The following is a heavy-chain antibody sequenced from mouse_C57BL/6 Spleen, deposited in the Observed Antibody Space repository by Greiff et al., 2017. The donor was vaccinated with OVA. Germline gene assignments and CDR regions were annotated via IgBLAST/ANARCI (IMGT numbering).Heavy chain of an antibody. CDR3: ARYWRLRRIFDY. J-gene: IGHJ2*01. CDR1: GFTFTDYY. D-gene: IGHD2-2*01. V-gene: IGHV7-3*01. Sequence: EVKLMESGGGLVQPGGSLSLSCAASGFTFTDYYMSWVRQPPGKALEWLGFIRNKANGYTTEYSASVKGRFTISRDNSQSILYLQMNARRAEDSATYYCARYWRLRRIFDYWGQGTTLTVSS. CDR2: IRNKANGYTT.